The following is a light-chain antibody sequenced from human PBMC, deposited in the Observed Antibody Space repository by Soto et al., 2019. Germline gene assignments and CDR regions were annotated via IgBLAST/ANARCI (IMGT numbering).Light chain of an antibody. J-gene: IGKJ5*01. CDR1: ESVSSY. V-gene: IGKV3-11*01. CDR3: QQRSNRPPT. Sequence: EIVLTQSPATLSLSPGERATLSCRASESVSSYLAWYQQKPGQAPRLLMYDASNRATGNPARFSGSGSGTDFTLTISSLEPEDFAVYYCQQRSNRPPTFGQGTRLETK. CDR2: DAS.